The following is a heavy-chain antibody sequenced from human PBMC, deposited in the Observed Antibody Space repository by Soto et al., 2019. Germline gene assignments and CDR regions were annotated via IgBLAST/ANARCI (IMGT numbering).Heavy chain of an antibody. CDR1: GFTFSDYY. V-gene: IGHV3-11*04. J-gene: IGHJ3*02. CDR3: ARDRGPYSGYVHDAFDI. D-gene: IGHD5-12*01. Sequence: GGSLRLSCAASGFTFSDYYMSWIRQAPGKGLEWVSYISSSGSTKYYADSVKGRFTISRDNSKNTLYLQMNSLRAEDTAVYYCARDRGPYSGYVHDAFDIWGQGIMVTVSS. CDR2: ISSSGSTK.